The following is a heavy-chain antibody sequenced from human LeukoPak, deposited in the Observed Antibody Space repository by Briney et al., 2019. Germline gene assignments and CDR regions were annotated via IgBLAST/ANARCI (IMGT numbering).Heavy chain of an antibody. D-gene: IGHD4-17*01. V-gene: IGHV3-74*01. J-gene: IGHJ4*02. CDR2: INGDGTTI. CDR1: GFTFSGSW. Sequence: PGGSLRLSCVASGFTFSGSWMHWVRQAPGKGLVWVSRINGDGTTINYADSMKGRFTISRDDAKNTLYLQMNSLRAEDMAVYYCARAGYYRFDYWGQGILVTVSS. CDR3: ARAGYYRFDY.